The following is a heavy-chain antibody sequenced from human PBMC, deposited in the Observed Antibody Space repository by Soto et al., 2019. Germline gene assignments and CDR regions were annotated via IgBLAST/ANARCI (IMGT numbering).Heavy chain of an antibody. J-gene: IGHJ6*02. CDR2: IYPGDSDT. CDR3: ASTYISSYLNYYGMDV. Sequence: GESLKISCKGSGYSFTSYWIGWVRQMPGKGLEWMGIIYPGDSDTRYSPSFQGQVTISADKSISTAYLQWSSLKASDTAMYYGASTYISSYLNYYGMDVWGQGTTVTVSS. V-gene: IGHV5-51*01. D-gene: IGHD6-6*01. CDR1: GYSFTSYW.